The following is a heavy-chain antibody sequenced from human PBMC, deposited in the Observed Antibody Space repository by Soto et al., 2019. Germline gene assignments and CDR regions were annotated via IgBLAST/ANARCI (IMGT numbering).Heavy chain of an antibody. Sequence: QVQLVQSGAEVKKPGASVKVSCKASGYTFTRSGISWVRQAPGQGPEWMGWISSYNGDTNYAQTVQGRVTMTTDTPTTTAHMELRSLRSADTAVYYCARERVAPYHYSGMHVLGQGTPVTVSS. CDR1: GYTFTRSG. J-gene: IGHJ6*02. CDR2: ISSYNGDT. V-gene: IGHV1-18*01. CDR3: ARERVAPYHYSGMHV. D-gene: IGHD5-12*01.